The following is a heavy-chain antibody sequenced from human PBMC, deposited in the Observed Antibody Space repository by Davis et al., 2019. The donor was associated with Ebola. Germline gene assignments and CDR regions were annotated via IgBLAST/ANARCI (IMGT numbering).Heavy chain of an antibody. Sequence: SETLSLTCTVSGRSTTVYYWSCIRQPPGKGLEWNGEINHSGSTNYNPSLKSRVTISVDTSKNQFSLKLSSVTAADTAVYYCARFPVVYYYYYGMDVWGQGTTVTVSS. CDR2: INHSGST. CDR3: ARFPVVYYYYYGMDV. V-gene: IGHV4-34*01. CDR1: GRSTTVYY. D-gene: IGHD2-15*01. J-gene: IGHJ6*02.